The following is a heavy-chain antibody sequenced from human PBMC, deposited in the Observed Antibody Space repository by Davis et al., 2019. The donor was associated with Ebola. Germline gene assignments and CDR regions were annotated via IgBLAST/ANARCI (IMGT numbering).Heavy chain of an antibody. D-gene: IGHD4-17*01. Sequence: ASVKVSCKASGYTFTGYYMHWVRQALGQGLEWMGRINPNSGGTNYAQRFQGRVTMTRDTSISTAYMELSRLTSDDTAVYYCASGTTVTTGFDNWGQGTLVTVSS. J-gene: IGHJ4*02. CDR2: INPNSGGT. CDR1: GYTFTGYY. CDR3: ASGTTVTTGFDN. V-gene: IGHV1-2*06.